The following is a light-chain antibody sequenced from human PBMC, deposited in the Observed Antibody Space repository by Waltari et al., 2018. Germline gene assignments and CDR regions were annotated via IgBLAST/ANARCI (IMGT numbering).Light chain of an antibody. Sequence: EIVLTQSPATLSLSPGERAPLSCRASQSVRSYLAWYQQKPGQPPRLLIYDASNRATGIPARFSGSGSGTDFTLTISSLEPEDFAVYYCQQRSNWPWTFGQGTKVEIK. CDR2: DAS. J-gene: IGKJ1*01. V-gene: IGKV3-11*01. CDR1: QSVRSY. CDR3: QQRSNWPWT.